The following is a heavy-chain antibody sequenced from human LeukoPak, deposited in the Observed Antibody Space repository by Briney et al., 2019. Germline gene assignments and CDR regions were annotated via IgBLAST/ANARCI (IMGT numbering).Heavy chain of an antibody. V-gene: IGHV4-59*01. CDR1: GGSISSYY. D-gene: IGHD5-12*01. J-gene: IGHJ5*02. Sequence: SETLSLTCTVSGGSISSYYWSWIRQPPGKGLEWIGYIYYSGSTNYNPSLKSRVTISVDTSKNQFSLKLSSVTAADTAVYYCARVSDSYEGWFDPWGQGTLVTVSS. CDR2: IYYSGST. CDR3: ARVSDSYEGWFDP.